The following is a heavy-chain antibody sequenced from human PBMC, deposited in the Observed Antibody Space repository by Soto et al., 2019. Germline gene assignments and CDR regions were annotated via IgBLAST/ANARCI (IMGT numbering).Heavy chain of an antibody. CDR3: ARDSQSGYDDYYYYYGMDV. D-gene: IGHD5-12*01. Sequence: QVQLQESGPGLVKPSQTLSLTCTVSGGSISSGGYYWSWIRQHPGKGLEWIGYIYYSGSTYYNPSLKSRVTISVDTSKNQFSLKLSSVTAADTAVYYCARDSQSGYDDYYYYYGMDVWGQGTTVTVSS. CDR2: IYYSGST. CDR1: GGSISSGGYY. J-gene: IGHJ6*02. V-gene: IGHV4-31*03.